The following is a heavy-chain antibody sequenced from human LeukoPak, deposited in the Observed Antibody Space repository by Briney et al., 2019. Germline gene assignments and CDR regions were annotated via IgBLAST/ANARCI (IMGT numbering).Heavy chain of an antibody. CDR2: IYTSGST. CDR1: GGSISSYY. J-gene: IGHJ6*03. D-gene: IGHD2-21*02. CDR3: ARAPVVVTAIPPYYYYYYMNV. Sequence: PSETLSLTCTVSGGSISSYYWSWIRQPAGKGLEWIGRIYTSGSTNYNPSLKSRVTMSVDTSKNQFSLKLSSVTAADTAVYYCARAPVVVTAIPPYYYYYYMNVWGKGTTVTISS. V-gene: IGHV4-4*07.